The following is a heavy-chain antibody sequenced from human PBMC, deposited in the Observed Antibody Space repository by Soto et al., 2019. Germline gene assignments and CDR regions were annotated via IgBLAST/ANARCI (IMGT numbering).Heavy chain of an antibody. V-gene: IGHV1-8*02. J-gene: IGHJ5*02. CDR3: ARMESAGTLNWFAP. D-gene: IGHD6-13*01. CDR1: GYTFINFD. CDR2: MNPGSGKT. Sequence: ASVKVSCKASGYTFINFDISWVRRAAGQGLEWLGWMNPGSGKTGYASKFQGRVAMTRDASTGTSHLELSSLTSDDTAVYYCARMESAGTLNWFAPWGQGTRVTVSS.